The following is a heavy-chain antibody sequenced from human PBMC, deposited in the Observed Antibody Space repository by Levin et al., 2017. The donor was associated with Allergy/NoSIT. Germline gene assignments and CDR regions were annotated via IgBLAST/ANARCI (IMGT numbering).Heavy chain of an antibody. V-gene: IGHV3-9*01. CDR1: GFTFDDYA. CDR2: ISWNSGSI. J-gene: IGHJ3*02. Sequence: LSGGSLRLSCAASGFTFDDYAMHWVRQAPGKGLEWVSGISWNSGSIGYADSVKGRFTISRDNAKNSLYLQMNSLRTEDTALYYCARDKIGLPDAFDIWGQGTMVIVSS. D-gene: IGHD3-10*01. CDR3: ARDKIGLPDAFDI.